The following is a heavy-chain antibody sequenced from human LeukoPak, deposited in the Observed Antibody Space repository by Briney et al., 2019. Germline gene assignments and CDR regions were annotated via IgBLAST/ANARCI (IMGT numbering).Heavy chain of an antibody. V-gene: IGHV1-69*04. CDR1: GFTFSSYA. J-gene: IGHJ4*02. Sequence: PGGSLRLSCAASGFTFSSYAISWVRQAPGQGLEWMGRIIPILGIANYAQKFQGRVTITADKSTSTAYMELSSLRSEDTAVYYCARIPAAGQYYFDYWGQGTLVTVSS. D-gene: IGHD6-13*01. CDR3: ARIPAAGQYYFDY. CDR2: IIPILGIA.